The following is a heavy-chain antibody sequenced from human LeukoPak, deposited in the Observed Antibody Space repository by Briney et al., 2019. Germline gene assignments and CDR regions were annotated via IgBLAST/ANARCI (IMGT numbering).Heavy chain of an antibody. CDR1: GYTFTSYG. D-gene: IGHD3-22*01. Sequence: ASVKVSCKASGYTFTSYGISWVRQAPGQGLEWMGWISAYNGNTNYAQKLQGRVTMTTDTSMSTAYMELRSLRSDDTAVYYCARDSLASYYYDSSGDAFDIWGQGTMVTVSS. CDR2: ISAYNGNT. J-gene: IGHJ3*02. CDR3: ARDSLASYYYDSSGDAFDI. V-gene: IGHV1-18*01.